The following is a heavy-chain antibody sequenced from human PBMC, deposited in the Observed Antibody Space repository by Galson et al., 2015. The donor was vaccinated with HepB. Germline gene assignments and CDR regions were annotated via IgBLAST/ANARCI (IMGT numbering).Heavy chain of an antibody. V-gene: IGHV3-30*18. CDR3: AKGSIVVVPAAMMLGY. J-gene: IGHJ4*02. D-gene: IGHD2-2*01. CDR2: ISYDGSNK. Sequence: SLRLSCAASGFTFSSYGMHWVRQAPGKGLEWVAVISYDGSNKYYADSVKGRFTISRDNSKNTLYLQMNSLRAEDTAVYYCAKGSIVVVPAAMMLGYWGQGTLVTVSS. CDR1: GFTFSSYG.